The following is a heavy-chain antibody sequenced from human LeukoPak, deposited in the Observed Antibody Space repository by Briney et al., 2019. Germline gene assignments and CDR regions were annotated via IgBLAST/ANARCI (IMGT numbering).Heavy chain of an antibody. D-gene: IGHD3-10*01. Sequence: GGCLRLSCAASGFTFSSHAMSWVRQVPGKGLEWVSAMSGSGSDTYYADSVKGRFTISRDNSKSTLYLQMNSLRAEDTALYYCAKDLGGEGGSGFPGYWGQGTLVTVSS. J-gene: IGHJ4*02. V-gene: IGHV3-23*01. CDR1: GFTFSSHA. CDR3: AKDLGGEGGSGFPGY. CDR2: MSGSGSDT.